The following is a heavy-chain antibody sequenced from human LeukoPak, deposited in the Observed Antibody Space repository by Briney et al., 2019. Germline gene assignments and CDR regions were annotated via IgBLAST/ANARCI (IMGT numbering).Heavy chain of an antibody. CDR1: GFSFSNYW. CDR2: IMHDGSDK. V-gene: IGHV3-7*01. CDR3: ARVKGAYSFDY. D-gene: IGHD2-21*01. J-gene: IGHJ4*02. Sequence: GGSLRLSCAASGFSFSNYWMNWVRQAPGKGLEWVANIMHDGSDKYYVDSVKGRFTISRDNAKNSLYLQMNSLRAEDTAVYYCARVKGAYSFDYSGQGTLVTVSS.